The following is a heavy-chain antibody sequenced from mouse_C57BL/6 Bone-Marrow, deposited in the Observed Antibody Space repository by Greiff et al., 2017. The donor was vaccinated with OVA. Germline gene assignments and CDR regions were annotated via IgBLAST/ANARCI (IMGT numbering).Heavy chain of an antibody. J-gene: IGHJ2*01. D-gene: IGHD2-4*01. CDR1: GYTFTSYW. CDR2: IYPGSGST. CDR3: ARRHDYEG. V-gene: IGHV1-55*01. Sequence: VQLQQSGAELVKPGASVKMSCKASGYTFTSYWITWVKQRPGQGLEWIGDIYPGSGSTNYNEKFKSKATLTVDTSPSTAYMQLSSLTSEDAAVYYCARRHDYEGWGQGTTLTVSS.